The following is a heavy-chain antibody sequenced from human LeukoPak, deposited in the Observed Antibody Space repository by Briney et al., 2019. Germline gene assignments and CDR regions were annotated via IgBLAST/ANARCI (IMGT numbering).Heavy chain of an antibody. CDR2: ISWNSGSI. V-gene: IGHV3-9*01. Sequence: GGSLRLSCAASGFTFDDYAMHWVRQAPGKGLEWVSGISWNSGSIGYADSVKGRFTISRDNAKNSLYLQMNSLRAEDTALYYCAREQWLVLWFDPWGQGTLVTVSS. D-gene: IGHD6-19*01. J-gene: IGHJ5*02. CDR1: GFTFDDYA. CDR3: AREQWLVLWFDP.